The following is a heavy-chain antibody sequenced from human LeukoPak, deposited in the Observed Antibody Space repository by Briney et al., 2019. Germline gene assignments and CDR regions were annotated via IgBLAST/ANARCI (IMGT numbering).Heavy chain of an antibody. V-gene: IGHV3-7*03. CDR3: ARENYDILTGSNWFDP. CDR2: IKQDGSEK. D-gene: IGHD3-9*01. J-gene: IGHJ5*02. CDR1: GFTLSSYW. Sequence: SGGSLRLSCAASGFTLSSYWMSWVRQAPGKGLEWVANIKQDGSEKYYVDSVKGRFTISRDNAKNSLYLQMNSLRAEDTAVYYCARENYDILTGSNWFDPWGQGTLVTVSS.